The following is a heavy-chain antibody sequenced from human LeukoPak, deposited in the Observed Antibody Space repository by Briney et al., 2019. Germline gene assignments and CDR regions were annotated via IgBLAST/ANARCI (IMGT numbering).Heavy chain of an antibody. D-gene: IGHD3-22*01. CDR3: TRKAGGGPYYDSSGYYLYYFDY. J-gene: IGHJ4*02. Sequence: ASVKVSCKASGYTFTSYGISWVRQAPGQGLEWMGWISAYNGNTNYAQKLQGRVTMTTDTSTSTAYMELRSLRSDDTAVYYCTRKAGGGPYYDSSGYYLYYFDYWGQGTLVTVSS. V-gene: IGHV1-18*01. CDR2: ISAYNGNT. CDR1: GYTFTSYG.